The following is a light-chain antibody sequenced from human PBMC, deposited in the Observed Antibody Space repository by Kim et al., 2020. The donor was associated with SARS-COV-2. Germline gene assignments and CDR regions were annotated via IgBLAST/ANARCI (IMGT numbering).Light chain of an antibody. V-gene: IGKV1-39*01. CDR3: QQSYSTLMYT. CDR2: DAS. CDR1: QRISNF. Sequence: DIQMTQSPSSLSASVGDRVTITCRASQRISNFLNWYQQKPGKDPKLLIYDASSLQSGVPSRFSGSGSGTDFTLTISSLQPEDFATYYCQQSYSTLMYTFGQGIKLEI. J-gene: IGKJ2*01.